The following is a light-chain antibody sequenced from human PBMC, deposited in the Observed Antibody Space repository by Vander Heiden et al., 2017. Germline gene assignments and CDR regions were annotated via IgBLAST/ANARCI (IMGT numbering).Light chain of an antibody. CDR2: AAS. J-gene: IGKJ2*01. CDR3: QQRYRTPRYT. Sequence: DIQMTQSPSSLSASVGDRVTITCRASQSISSYLNWYQQKPGKAPKLLIYAASSLQSGVPSRFISSGSCTDYTLTISSLQPEDFSTYYCQQRYRTPRYTFGQGTKLEIK. V-gene: IGKV1-39*01. CDR1: QSISSY.